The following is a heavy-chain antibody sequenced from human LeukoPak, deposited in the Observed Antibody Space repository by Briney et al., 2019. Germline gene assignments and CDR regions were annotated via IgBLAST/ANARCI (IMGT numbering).Heavy chain of an antibody. CDR2: IYYSGST. J-gene: IGHJ4*02. D-gene: IGHD3-22*01. Sequence: SETLSFTCTVSGGSISSSSYYWGWIRQPPGKGLEWIGSIYYSGSTYYNPSLKSRVTISVDTSKNQFSLKLSSVTAADTAVYYCARLSSGYYFDYWGQGTLVTVSS. CDR3: ARLSSGYYFDY. V-gene: IGHV4-39*01. CDR1: GGSISSSSYY.